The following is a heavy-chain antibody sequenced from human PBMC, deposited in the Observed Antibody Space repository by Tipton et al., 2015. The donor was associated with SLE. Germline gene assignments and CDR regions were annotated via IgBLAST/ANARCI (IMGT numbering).Heavy chain of an antibody. D-gene: IGHD5-18*01. CDR3: TNHVDTAMVGD. V-gene: IGHV3-49*03. Sequence: SLRLSCAASGFTFSDYYMSWFRQAPGKGLEWVGFIRSKAYGGTTEYAASVKGRFTISRDDSKSIAYLQMNSLKTEDTAVYYCTNHVDTAMVGDWGQGTLVTVSS. CDR2: IRSKAYGGTT. CDR1: GFTFSDYY. J-gene: IGHJ4*02.